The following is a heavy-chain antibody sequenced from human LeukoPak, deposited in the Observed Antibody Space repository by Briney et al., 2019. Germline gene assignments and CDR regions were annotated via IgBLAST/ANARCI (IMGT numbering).Heavy chain of an antibody. CDR3: ARVSEWELLRPNYYFDY. CDR1: GGSISSGSYY. J-gene: IGHJ4*02. CDR2: IYTSGST. V-gene: IGHV4-61*02. Sequence: SETLSLTCTVSGGSISSGSYYWSWIRQPAGKGLEWIGRIYTSGSTNYNPSLKSRVTISVDTSKNQFSLNLSSVTAADTAVYYCARVSEWELLRPNYYFDYWGQGTLVTVSS. D-gene: IGHD1-26*01.